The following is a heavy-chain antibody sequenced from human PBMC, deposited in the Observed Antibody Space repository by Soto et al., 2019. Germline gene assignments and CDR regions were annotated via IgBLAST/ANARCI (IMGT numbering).Heavy chain of an antibody. CDR3: ARQIGPGLFGSFDY. J-gene: IGHJ4*02. CDR1: GFTFTGYY. V-gene: IGHV1-2*04. CDR2: INPNSGGT. Sequence: QVQLVESGGGVVQPGRSLRLSCAASGFTFTGYYMHWVRQAPGQGLEWMGWINPNSGGTNYAQKFQGWVTMTRDTSISTAYMELSRLRSDDTAVYYCARQIGPGLFGSFDYWGQGTLVTVSS. D-gene: IGHD2-15*01.